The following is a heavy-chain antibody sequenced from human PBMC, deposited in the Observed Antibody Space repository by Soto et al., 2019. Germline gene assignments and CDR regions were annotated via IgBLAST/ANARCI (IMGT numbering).Heavy chain of an antibody. CDR3: ARVRYCSSTSCPHYYYMDV. D-gene: IGHD2-2*01. V-gene: IGHV3-21*01. Sequence: GGSLRLSCAASGFTFSSYSMNWVRQAPGKGLEWVSSISSSSSYIYYADSVKGRFTISRDNAKNSLYLQMNSLRAEDTAVYYCARVRYCSSTSCPHYYYMDVWGKGTTVTVSS. J-gene: IGHJ6*03. CDR2: ISSSSSYI. CDR1: GFTFSSYS.